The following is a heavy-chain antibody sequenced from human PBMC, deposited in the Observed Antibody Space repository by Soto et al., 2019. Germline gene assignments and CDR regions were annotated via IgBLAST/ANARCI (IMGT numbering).Heavy chain of an antibody. CDR1: GYSFTSYW. Sequence: PGESLKISCKGSGYSFTSYWIGWVRQMPGKGLEWMGIIYPGDSDTRYSPSFQGQVTISADKSISTAYLQWSSLKASDTAMYYCAGSGPLGSPVHYYYYGMDVWGQGTTVTVSS. J-gene: IGHJ6*02. D-gene: IGHD3-16*01. V-gene: IGHV5-51*01. CDR2: IYPGDSDT. CDR3: AGSGPLGSPVHYYYYGMDV.